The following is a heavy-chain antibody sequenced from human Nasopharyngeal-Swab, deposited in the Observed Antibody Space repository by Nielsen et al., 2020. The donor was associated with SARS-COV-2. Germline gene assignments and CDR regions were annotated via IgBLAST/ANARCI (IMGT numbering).Heavy chain of an antibody. CDR1: GFTFSSFA. CDR3: AKAPRYYFGSGSFYFEC. Sequence: GESLKISCAASGFTFSSFAMSWVRQAPGKGLEWVSSISGSGGSIYYADSVKGRFTISRDNSKNTLYLQMSSLRAEDTAVYYCAKAPRYYFGSGSFYFECWGQGTLVTVSA. V-gene: IGHV3-23*01. CDR2: ISGSGGSI. D-gene: IGHD3-10*01. J-gene: IGHJ4*02.